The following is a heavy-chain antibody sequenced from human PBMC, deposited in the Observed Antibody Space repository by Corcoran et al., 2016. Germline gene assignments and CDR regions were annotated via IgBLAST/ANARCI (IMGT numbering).Heavy chain of an antibody. CDR1: GFTFISYS. Sequence: EVQLVESGGGLVQPGGSLRLSCAASGFTFISYSMNWVRQAPGQGREWVSSISSSSSTIYYADSVKGRLTLSRDNAKNSLYLEMNSLRYEDTAVYYCAREVIGYYRMDVWAQGTTVTGSS. CDR2: ISSSSSTI. J-gene: IGHJ6*02. V-gene: IGHV3-48*02. CDR3: AREVIGYYRMDV. D-gene: IGHD3-3*01.